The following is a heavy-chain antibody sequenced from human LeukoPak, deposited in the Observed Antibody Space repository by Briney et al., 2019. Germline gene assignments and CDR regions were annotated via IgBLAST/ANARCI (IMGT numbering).Heavy chain of an antibody. J-gene: IGHJ4*02. D-gene: IGHD3-22*01. V-gene: IGHV3-23*01. CDR2: IIGSAVNT. Sequence: GGSLRLTCGASGLTVSSYGMSWVRQAPGKGLEWVSTIIGSAVNTYYADSVKGRFTISRDDSKNTVYLQMNSLRAEDTAVYYCAKDEGHYDSSGYYSVGGYWGQGTLVTVSS. CDR3: AKDEGHYDSSGYYSVGGY. CDR1: GLTVSSYG.